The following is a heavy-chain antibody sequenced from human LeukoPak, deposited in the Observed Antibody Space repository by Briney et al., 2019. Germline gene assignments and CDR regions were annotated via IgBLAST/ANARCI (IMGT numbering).Heavy chain of an antibody. J-gene: IGHJ4*02. CDR3: AKDWNYYGSGSYYDSWGY. D-gene: IGHD3-10*01. V-gene: IGHV3-23*01. CDR2: ISGSGGST. CDR1: GVSISSYY. Sequence: ETLSLTCTVSGVSISSYYWSWVRQAPGKGLEWVSAISGSGGSTYYADSVKGRFTISRDNSKNTLYLQMNSLRAEDTAVYYCAKDWNYYGSGSYYDSWGYWGQGTLVTVSS.